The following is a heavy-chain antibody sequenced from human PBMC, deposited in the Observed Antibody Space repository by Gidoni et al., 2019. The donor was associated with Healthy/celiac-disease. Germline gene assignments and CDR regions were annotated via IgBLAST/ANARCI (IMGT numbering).Heavy chain of an antibody. J-gene: IGHJ5*02. Sequence: QVQLVQSGAEVKKPGASVKVSCKASGYTFTGYYMHWVRQAPGQGLEWMGWINPNSGGTNYAQKFQGRVTMTRDTSISTAYMELSRLRSDDTAVYYCARAPHGSGSYRWFDPWGQGTLVTVSS. CDR2: INPNSGGT. V-gene: IGHV1-2*02. CDR1: GYTFTGYY. D-gene: IGHD3-10*01. CDR3: ARAPHGSGSYRWFDP.